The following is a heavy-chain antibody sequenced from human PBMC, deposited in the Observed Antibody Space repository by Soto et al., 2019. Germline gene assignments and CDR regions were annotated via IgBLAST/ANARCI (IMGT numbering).Heavy chain of an antibody. J-gene: IGHJ4*02. D-gene: IGHD3-9*01. V-gene: IGHV3-30*18. CDR2: ISYDGSNK. CDR1: GFTFSSYG. CDR3: AKDRYDTLTGYYGPDY. Sequence: QVQLVESGGGVVQPGRSLRLSCAASGFTFSSYGIHWVRQAPGKGLEWVAVISYDGSNKYYADSVKGRFTISRDNSKTTLYLHMNSLRAEDTAVYYCAKDRYDTLTGYYGPDYWGQGTLVTVSS.